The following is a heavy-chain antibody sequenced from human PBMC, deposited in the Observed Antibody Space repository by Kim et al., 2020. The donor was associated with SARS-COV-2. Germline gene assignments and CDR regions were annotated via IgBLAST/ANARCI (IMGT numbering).Heavy chain of an antibody. CDR3: ASFRFQDIVVVPAADSGYYYYGMDV. CDR1: GGTFSSYA. V-gene: IGHV1-69*13. D-gene: IGHD2-2*01. J-gene: IGHJ6*02. CDR2: IIPIFGTA. Sequence: SVKVSCKASGGTFSSYAISWVRQAPGQGLEWMGGIIPIFGTANYAQKFQGRVTITADESTSTAYMELSSLRSEDTAVYYCASFRFQDIVVVPAADSGYYYYGMDVWGQGTTVTVSS.